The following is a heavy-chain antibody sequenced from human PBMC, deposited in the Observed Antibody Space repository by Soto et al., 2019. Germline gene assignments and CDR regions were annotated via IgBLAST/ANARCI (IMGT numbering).Heavy chain of an antibody. CDR1: GCSISSYY. CDR3: ARHYYYDSSGGNWFDP. J-gene: IGHJ5*02. D-gene: IGHD3-22*01. Sequence: SETLSLTCTVSGCSISSYYWSWIRQPPGKGLEWIGYIYYSGSTNYNPSLKSRVTISVDTSKNQFSLKLSSVTAADTAVYYCARHYYYDSSGGNWFDPWGQGTLVTVSS. V-gene: IGHV4-59*08. CDR2: IYYSGST.